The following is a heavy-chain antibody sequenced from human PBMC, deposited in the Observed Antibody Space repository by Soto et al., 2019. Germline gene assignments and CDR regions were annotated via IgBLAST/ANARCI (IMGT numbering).Heavy chain of an antibody. CDR3: ARDRVRGALPQYRMDV. CDR2: IRGVDNNK. D-gene: IGHD3-10*01. J-gene: IGHJ6*02. CDR1: GFTFSSYS. V-gene: IGHV3-21*01. Sequence: EVQLVESGGGLVKPGGSLTLSCAASGFTFSSYSMNWARQAPGKGLEWVASIRGVDNNKYYAASVKGRFTISRDNAKNSLCLHLSGMRAADTAVYYCARDRVRGALPQYRMDVWGQGPTVTVSS.